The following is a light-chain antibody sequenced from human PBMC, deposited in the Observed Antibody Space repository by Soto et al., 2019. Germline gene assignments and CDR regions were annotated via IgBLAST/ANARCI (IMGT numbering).Light chain of an antibody. J-gene: IGKJ1*01. Sequence: ETVMTQPPATLSVSPGERATLSCRASQSVSSDLAWYQQRPGQAPRVLIYGASTRATGFPARFSGSGSGTEFTPTISSLQSEDFAIYYCQQYNNWPRTFGQGTKVDIK. V-gene: IGKV3-15*01. CDR1: QSVSSD. CDR2: GAS. CDR3: QQYNNWPRT.